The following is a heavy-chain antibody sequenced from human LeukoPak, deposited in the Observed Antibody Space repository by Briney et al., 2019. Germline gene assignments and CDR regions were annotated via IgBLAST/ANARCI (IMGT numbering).Heavy chain of an antibody. CDR3: AKSPYSGSYYGVRYNWFDP. J-gene: IGHJ5*02. CDR2: ISGSGGST. D-gene: IGHD1-26*01. Sequence: GGSLRLSCAASGFTFSSYAMSWVRQAPGKGLEWVSAISGSGGSTYYADSVKGRFTISRDNSKNTLYLQMNSLRAEDTAVYYCAKSPYSGSYYGVRYNWFDPWGQGTLVAVSS. CDR1: GFTFSSYA. V-gene: IGHV3-23*01.